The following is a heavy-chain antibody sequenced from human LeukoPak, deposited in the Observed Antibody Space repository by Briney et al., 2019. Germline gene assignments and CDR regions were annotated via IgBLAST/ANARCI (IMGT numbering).Heavy chain of an antibody. CDR3: VREGFGEGLRLSYAFDI. V-gene: IGHV4-38-2*02. CDR1: GFSLSTGYF. J-gene: IGHJ3*02. D-gene: IGHD3-10*01. Sequence: SETLSLTCSVSGFSLSTGYFWGWIRQPPGRGLEWIGSIHYSTTSYYNPALESRVTISVRPSKNRLSLKSDSVTAADTAVYYCVREGFGEGLRLSYAFDIWGQGTVVTVSS. CDR2: IHYSTTS.